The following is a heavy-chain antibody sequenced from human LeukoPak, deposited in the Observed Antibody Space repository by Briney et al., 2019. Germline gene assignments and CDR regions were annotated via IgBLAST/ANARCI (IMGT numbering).Heavy chain of an antibody. J-gene: IGHJ5*01. CDR3: ARRPRGVIIKTWFDS. V-gene: IGHV4-4*07. CDR1: GGSISSCY. D-gene: IGHD3-10*01. CDR2: IYTSGST. Sequence: KPSETLSLTCTVSGGSISSCYWSWIRQPAGKGLEWIGRIYTSGSTNYNPSLKSRVTMSVDTSKNQFSLKLSSVTAADTAVYYCARRPRGVIIKTWFDSWGQGTLVTVSS.